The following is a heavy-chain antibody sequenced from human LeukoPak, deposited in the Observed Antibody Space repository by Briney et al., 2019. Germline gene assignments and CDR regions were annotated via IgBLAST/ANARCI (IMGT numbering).Heavy chain of an antibody. CDR3: VKGGSFSGSYYINWFDP. V-gene: IGHV3-23*01. D-gene: IGHD3-10*01. Sequence: QPRGSLRLSCAASGFTFSTYAMSWVRQAPGKGLEWVSGISGSGGRYFADSVKGRFTISRDNSKNTLYLQMNSLRAEDTAVYYCVKGGSFSGSYYINWFDPWGQGTLVTVSS. J-gene: IGHJ5*02. CDR2: ISGSGGR. CDR1: GFTFSTYA.